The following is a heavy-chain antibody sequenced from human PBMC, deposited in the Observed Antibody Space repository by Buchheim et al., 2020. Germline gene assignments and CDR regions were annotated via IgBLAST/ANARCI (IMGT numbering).Heavy chain of an antibody. Sequence: QVQLVESGGGLVQPGRSLRLSCAASGFSFSRYAMYWVRQAPGQGLEWVAAISFDGNNKYYDDSVKGRFTISRDNSKTTLFLQMNSLTGDDTATYYCARVSRAGATFFYYGMDVWGQGTT. V-gene: IGHV3-30-3*01. J-gene: IGHJ6*02. CDR3: ARVSRAGATFFYYGMDV. D-gene: IGHD2/OR15-2a*01. CDR1: GFSFSRYA. CDR2: ISFDGNNK.